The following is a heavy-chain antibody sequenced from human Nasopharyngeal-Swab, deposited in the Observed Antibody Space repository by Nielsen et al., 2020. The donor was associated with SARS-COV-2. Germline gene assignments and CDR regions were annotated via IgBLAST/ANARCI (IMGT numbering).Heavy chain of an antibody. CDR2: INHSGST. Sequence: SETLSLTCAVYGGSFSGYYWSWIRQPPGKGLEWIGEINHSGSTNYNPSLKSRVTISVDTSKNQFSLKLSSVTAADTAVYYCARRFRQWLGSEDYYYYYYGMDVWGQGTTVTVSS. J-gene: IGHJ6*02. CDR3: ARRFRQWLGSEDYYYYYYGMDV. CDR1: GGSFSGYY. V-gene: IGHV4-34*01. D-gene: IGHD6-19*01.